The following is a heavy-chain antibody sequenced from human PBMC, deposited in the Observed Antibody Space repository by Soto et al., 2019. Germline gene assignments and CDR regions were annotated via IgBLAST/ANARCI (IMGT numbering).Heavy chain of an antibody. V-gene: IGHV3-48*01. J-gene: IGHJ6*02. CDR1: GFTFSSYT. CDR2: MSSSSSTI. Sequence: EVQVVESGGGLVQPGGSLRLSCAASGFTFSSYTMNWVRQAPGKGLEWVSYMSSSSSTIYYADSVKGRFTMSRDNAKNSLYLQMNSLRAEDTAVYYCARLNNGMDVWGQGTTVTVSS. CDR3: ARLNNGMDV.